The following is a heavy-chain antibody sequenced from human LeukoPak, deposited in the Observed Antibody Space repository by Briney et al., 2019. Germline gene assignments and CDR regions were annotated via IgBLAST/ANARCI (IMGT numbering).Heavy chain of an antibody. J-gene: IGHJ4*02. Sequence: GGSLRLSCAVSGFTVSSSYMSWVRQAPGKGLEWVSVLYSGGNTYYADSVKGRFTISRDNSKNTLYLQMNSLRAEDRAVYYCARYDGGSGPFDYWGQGTLVTVSS. V-gene: IGHV3-53*01. CDR1: GFTVSSSY. CDR3: ARYDGGSGPFDY. CDR2: LYSGGNT. D-gene: IGHD3-10*01.